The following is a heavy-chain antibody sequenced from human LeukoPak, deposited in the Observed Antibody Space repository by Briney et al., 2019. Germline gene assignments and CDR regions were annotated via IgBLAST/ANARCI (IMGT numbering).Heavy chain of an antibody. Sequence: GGSLRLSCAASGFTFRSYSMNWVRQAPGKGLEWVSSISSSSSYIYYADSVKGRFTISRDNAKNSLYLQMNSLRAEDTAVYYCARDYGSGSPIDYWGQGTLVTVSS. D-gene: IGHD3-10*01. V-gene: IGHV3-21*01. CDR3: ARDYGSGSPIDY. J-gene: IGHJ4*02. CDR2: ISSSSSYI. CDR1: GFTFRSYS.